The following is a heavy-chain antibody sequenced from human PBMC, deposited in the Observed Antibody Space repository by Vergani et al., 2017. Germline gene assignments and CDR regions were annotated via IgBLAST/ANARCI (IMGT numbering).Heavy chain of an antibody. CDR2: IYTSGST. V-gene: IGHV4-4*07. CDR1: GGSISSYY. Sequence: QVQLQESGPGLVKPSETLSLTCTVSGGSISSYYWSWIRQPAGKGLEWIGRIYTSGSTNYNPSLKSRVTMSVDTSKNQFSLKLSSVTAADTAVYYCARAIAAAGYYYDYYRDVWGKGTTVTVSS. D-gene: IGHD6-13*01. J-gene: IGHJ6*03. CDR3: ARAIAAAGYYYDYYRDV.